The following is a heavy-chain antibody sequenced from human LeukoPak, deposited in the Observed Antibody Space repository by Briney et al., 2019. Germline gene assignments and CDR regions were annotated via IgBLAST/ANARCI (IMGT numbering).Heavy chain of an antibody. J-gene: IGHJ4*02. Sequence: SETLSLTCAVYGESFSSYYWSWIRQPPGKGLEWIGEINHSGNTNYNPSLKSRVTISVDTSKNQFSQRLSSVTAADTAVYYCARVDGDGYNIPDYWGQGTLVTVSS. V-gene: IGHV4-34*01. CDR2: INHSGNT. CDR1: GESFSSYY. CDR3: ARVDGDGYNIPDY. D-gene: IGHD5-24*01.